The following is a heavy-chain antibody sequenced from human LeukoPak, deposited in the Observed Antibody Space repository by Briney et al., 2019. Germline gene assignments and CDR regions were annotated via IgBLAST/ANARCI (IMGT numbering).Heavy chain of an antibody. V-gene: IGHV4-39*01. J-gene: IGHJ5*02. CDR3: ARPTATSYNWFDP. D-gene: IGHD4-17*01. CDR1: GGSISSSSYS. CDR2: IHYTGST. Sequence: PSETLSLTCTVSGGSISSSSYSWGWIRQPPGKGLEWIGSIHYTGSTSYNPSLKSRVTISVHTSKNQFSLQLSSVTAADTAVYYCARPTATSYNWFDPWGQGTLVTVSS.